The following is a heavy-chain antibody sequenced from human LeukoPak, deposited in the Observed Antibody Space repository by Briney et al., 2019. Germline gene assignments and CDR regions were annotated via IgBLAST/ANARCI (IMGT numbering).Heavy chain of an antibody. CDR2: ISAYNGNT. Sequence: ASVKVSCKASGYTFTSYGISWVRQAPGQGLEWMGWISAYNGNTNYAQKLQGRVTMTTDTSTSTAYMGLRSLRSDDTAVYYCAVAVAGSIQPLLSFDYWGQGTLVTVSS. V-gene: IGHV1-18*01. CDR1: GYTFTSYG. J-gene: IGHJ4*02. CDR3: AVAVAGSIQPLLSFDY. D-gene: IGHD6-19*01.